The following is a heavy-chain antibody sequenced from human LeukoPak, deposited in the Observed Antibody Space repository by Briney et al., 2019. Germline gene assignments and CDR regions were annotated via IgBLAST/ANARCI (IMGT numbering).Heavy chain of an antibody. J-gene: IGHJ6*02. Sequence: ASVKVSCKASGYTFTSYDINWVRQATGQGLEWMGWMNPNSGNTGYAQKFQGRVTMTRNTPISTAYMELSSLRSEDTAVYYCAREIVVVTANTLGSMDVWGQGTTVTVSS. V-gene: IGHV1-8*01. CDR3: AREIVVVTANTLGSMDV. CDR1: GYTFTSYD. D-gene: IGHD2-21*02. CDR2: MNPNSGNT.